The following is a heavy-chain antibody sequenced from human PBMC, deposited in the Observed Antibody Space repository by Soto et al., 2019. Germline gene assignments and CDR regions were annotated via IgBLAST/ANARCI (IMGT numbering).Heavy chain of an antibody. Sequence: PGGSLGLSCAASGVTVEDYAVDVVRKAQGKGLEWVSGISWNSGSIGYADSVKGRFTISRDNAKNSLYLQMNSLRAEDTALYYCAKDKGSSGWYLAFAIWRQRTMVPVSS. D-gene: IGHD6-19*01. CDR2: ISWNSGSI. CDR1: GVTVEDYA. CDR3: AKDKGSSGWYLAFAI. J-gene: IGHJ3*02. V-gene: IGHV3-9*01.